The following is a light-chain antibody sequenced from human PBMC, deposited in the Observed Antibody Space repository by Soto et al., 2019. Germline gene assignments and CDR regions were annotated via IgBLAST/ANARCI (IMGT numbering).Light chain of an antibody. Sequence: QTVVTQEPSLSVSPAGTVTLTCALSSGSVSISHYSSWYQQTPGQAPRTLIYSTNTRSSGVPDRFSGSILGNKAALTITGAQAHDESFYYCALYMGSVTSLFGGGTKLTVL. CDR3: ALYMGSVTSL. V-gene: IGLV8-61*01. CDR2: STN. CDR1: SGSVSISHY. J-gene: IGLJ2*01.